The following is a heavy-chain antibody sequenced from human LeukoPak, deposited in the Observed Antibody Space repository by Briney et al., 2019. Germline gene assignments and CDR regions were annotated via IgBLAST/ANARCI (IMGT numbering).Heavy chain of an antibody. CDR2: ISYDGSNK. CDR1: GFTFSSYG. CDR3: AKDLLLDY. J-gene: IGHJ4*02. V-gene: IGHV3-30*18. Sequence: PGGSLRLSCAASGFTFSSYGMHWVRQASGKGLEWVAVISYDGSNKYYADSVKGRFTISRDNSKNTLYLQMNSLRAEDTAVYYCAKDLLLDYWGQGTLVTVSS.